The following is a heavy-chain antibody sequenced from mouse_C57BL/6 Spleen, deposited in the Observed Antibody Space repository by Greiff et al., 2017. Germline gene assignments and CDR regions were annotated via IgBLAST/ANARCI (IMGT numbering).Heavy chain of an antibody. J-gene: IGHJ3*01. V-gene: IGHV1-82*01. CDR1: GYAFSSSW. CDR2: IYPGDGDT. D-gene: IGHD2-2*01. CDR3: ANEVK. Sequence: QVQLQQSGPELVKPGASVKISCKASGYAFSSSWMNWVKQRPGKGLEWIGRIYPGDGDTNYNGQFKGKAPRTADKSSSTADMQLSSLTSEDSAVYFCANEVKWGQGTLVTVSA.